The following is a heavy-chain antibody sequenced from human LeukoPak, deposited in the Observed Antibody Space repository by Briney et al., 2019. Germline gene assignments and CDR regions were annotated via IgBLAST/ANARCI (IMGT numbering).Heavy chain of an antibody. J-gene: IGHJ3*02. D-gene: IGHD1-26*01. Sequence: PGGSLRLSCAASGFSFSTIYMSWVRQTPGQGLEWVANINVDGTAEYYVDSVKGRFTISRDNAKNSLCLQMNSLRAEDTAVYYCARDPYRFAFDIWGQGTVVLVSS. CDR3: ARDPYRFAFDI. CDR2: INVDGTAE. CDR1: GFSFSTIY. V-gene: IGHV3-7*03.